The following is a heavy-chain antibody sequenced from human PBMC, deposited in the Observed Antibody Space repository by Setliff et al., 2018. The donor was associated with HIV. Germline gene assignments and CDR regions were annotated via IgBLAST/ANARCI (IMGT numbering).Heavy chain of an antibody. CDR2: ISRSSNNV. V-gene: IGHV3-21*04. CDR1: GFTFSSYD. CDR3: AREVTSFEAFDL. J-gene: IGHJ3*01. Sequence: GGSLRLSCVASGFTFSSYDMNWVRQAPGKGLEWVSSISRSSNNVYYADSVKGRFTISRDNAKNSLYLQMSSLRAEDTAVYYCAREVTSFEAFDLWGQGTMVTVSS. D-gene: IGHD2-21*02.